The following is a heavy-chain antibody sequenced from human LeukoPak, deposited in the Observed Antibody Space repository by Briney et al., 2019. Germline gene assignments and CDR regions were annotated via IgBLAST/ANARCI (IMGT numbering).Heavy chain of an antibody. D-gene: IGHD1-26*01. Sequence: ASVKVSCKASGGTFSSYAMSWVRQAPGQGLEWMGWISPSSGETNSAQKFQGRVTMSRDTSISTAYMELSRLTSDDTAVYYCARAPGAGTYFDYWGQGTLVTVSS. CDR3: ARAPGAGTYFDY. CDR1: GGTFSSYA. CDR2: ISPSSGET. J-gene: IGHJ4*02. V-gene: IGHV1-2*02.